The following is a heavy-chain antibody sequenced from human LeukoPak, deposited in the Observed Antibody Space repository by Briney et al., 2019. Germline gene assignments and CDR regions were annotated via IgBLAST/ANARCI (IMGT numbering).Heavy chain of an antibody. Sequence: SETLSLTCTVSGGSISGSTHYWGWVRQPPGKGLEWIGSIYYSGSTYYNPSLKSRVTISVDTSKNQFSLKLSSVTAADTAVYFCTLRNFWGQGSLVTVPS. J-gene: IGHJ4*02. CDR1: GGSISGSTHY. V-gene: IGHV4-39*01. CDR2: IYYSGST. CDR3: TLRNF.